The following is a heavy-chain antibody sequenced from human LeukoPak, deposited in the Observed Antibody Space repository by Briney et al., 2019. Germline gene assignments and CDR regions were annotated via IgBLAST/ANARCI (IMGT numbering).Heavy chain of an antibody. V-gene: IGHV4-61*02. CDR2: IYTSGST. J-gene: IGHJ4*02. D-gene: IGHD5-12*01. CDR3: ARGGSVKKQASSGYESFAPDY. Sequence: SETLSLTCTVSGGSLSSGSYYWSWLRQPAGKGLEWIGRIYTSGSTNYNPSLKSRVTMSVDTSKNQFSLKLSSVTAADTAVYYCARGGSVKKQASSGYESFAPDYWGQGTLVTVSS. CDR1: GGSLSSGSYY.